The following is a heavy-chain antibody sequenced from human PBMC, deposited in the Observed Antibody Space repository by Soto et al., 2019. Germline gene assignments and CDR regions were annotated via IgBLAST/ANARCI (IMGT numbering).Heavy chain of an antibody. CDR2: FHYSGTT. J-gene: IGHJ6*02. CDR1: GGSISSGPYS. D-gene: IGHD2-15*01. CDR3: ARLGGHCSVSNCYGFYGVDV. Sequence: QLQLLESGPGLVKPSETLSLTCTVSGGSISSGPYSWGWIRQPPGKGLEWIGTFHYSGTTRNSPSLESRVTISVDTSKNQFSLKMSSVTAADTAVYYCARLGGHCSVSNCYGFYGVDVWGQGTTVIVSS. V-gene: IGHV4-39*01.